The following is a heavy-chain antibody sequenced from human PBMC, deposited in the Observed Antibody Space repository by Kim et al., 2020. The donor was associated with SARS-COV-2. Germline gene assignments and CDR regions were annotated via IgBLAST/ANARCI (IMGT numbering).Heavy chain of an antibody. Sequence: YNPSLKSRVTISVDTSKNQFSLKLSSVTAADTAVYYCASSHDSSGYSLDYWGQGTLVTVSS. D-gene: IGHD3-22*01. CDR3: ASSHDSSGYSLDY. V-gene: IGHV4-59*01. J-gene: IGHJ4*02.